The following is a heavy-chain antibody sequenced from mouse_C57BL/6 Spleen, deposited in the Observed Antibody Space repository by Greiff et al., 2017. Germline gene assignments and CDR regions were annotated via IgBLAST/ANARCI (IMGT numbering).Heavy chain of an antibody. CDR2: IDPSDSYT. CDR3: ARMGYDAMDY. J-gene: IGHJ4*01. Sequence: QVQLQQPGAELVMPGASVKLSCKSSGYTFPSYSLHWVKQRPGQGLEWIGEIDPSDSYTNYNQKFKGKSTLTVDKSSSTAYMQLSSLTSEDSAVYYCARMGYDAMDYWGQGTSVTVSS. V-gene: IGHV1-69*01. CDR1: GYTFPSYS.